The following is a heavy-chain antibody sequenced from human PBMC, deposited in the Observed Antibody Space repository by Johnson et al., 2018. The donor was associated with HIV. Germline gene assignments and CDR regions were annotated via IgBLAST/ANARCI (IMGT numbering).Heavy chain of an antibody. J-gene: IGHJ3*02. D-gene: IGHD3-22*01. V-gene: IGHV3-43D*03. CDR3: ASLTYYYDSSGYSPGAFDI. CDR1: GFTFDDYA. CDR2: ISWDGGST. Sequence: EVQLVESGGGVVRPGGSLRLSCAASGFTFDDYAMHWVRQAPGKGLEWVSLISWDGGSTYYADSVKGRFTISRDNSKNTLYLQMNSLRAEDTAGYYCASLTYYYDSSGYSPGAFDIWGQGTMVTVSS.